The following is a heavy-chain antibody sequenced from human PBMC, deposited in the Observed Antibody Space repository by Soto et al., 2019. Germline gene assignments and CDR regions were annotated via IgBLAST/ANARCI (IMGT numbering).Heavy chain of an antibody. J-gene: IGHJ4*01. CDR2: FHSSGAT. CDR1: GGSISSADYY. CDR3: ASIWFGDFDY. D-gene: IGHD3-10*01. Sequence: SETLSLTCTVSGGSISSADYYWSWIRQPPGKGLEWIGYFHSSGATYKDPSLKSRVTISVDTSKNQISLKLDSVTAADTAVYYCASIWFGDFDYWGHGTLVT. V-gene: IGHV4-30-4*01.